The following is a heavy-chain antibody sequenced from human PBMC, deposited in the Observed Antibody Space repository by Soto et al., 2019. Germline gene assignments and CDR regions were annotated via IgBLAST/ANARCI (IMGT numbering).Heavy chain of an antibody. Sequence: DVQVVESGGGLVLPGGSLRLSCAASGFTVSTSRMSWFRQAPGKGLEWVSVIYSGGNTYYADSGKGRFTISRDNSQNTLYIQMNSLSAEDTAVYYCARERRGDGNAELWGQGTLVTVSS. CDR3: ARERRGDGNAEL. J-gene: IGHJ4*02. CDR1: GFTVSTSR. V-gene: IGHV3-66*01. CDR2: IYSGGNT. D-gene: IGHD1-7*01.